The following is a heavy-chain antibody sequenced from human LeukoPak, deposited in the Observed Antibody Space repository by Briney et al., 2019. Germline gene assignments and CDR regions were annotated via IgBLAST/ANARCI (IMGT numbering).Heavy chain of an antibody. V-gene: IGHV3-7*03. Sequence: PGGSLRLSCVVSGFTFSSYWMSWVRQAPGQGLEWVANMKQDGSEKYYVDSVKGRFTISRDSAKNSLYLQMNSLRAEDTAVYYCARAPYYSHVEFYFDYWGQGTLVTVSS. CDR2: MKQDGSEK. CDR3: ARAPYYSHVEFYFDY. D-gene: IGHD3-22*01. CDR1: GFTFSSYW. J-gene: IGHJ4*02.